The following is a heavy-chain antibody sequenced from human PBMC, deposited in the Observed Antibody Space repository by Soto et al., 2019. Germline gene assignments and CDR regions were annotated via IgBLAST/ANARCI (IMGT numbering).Heavy chain of an antibody. J-gene: IGHJ3*02. V-gene: IGHV4-39*01. CDR2: IYYSGST. D-gene: IGHD3-3*01. CDR3: ARRPTPHYDFWSGYTDAFDI. Sequence: PSETLSLTCTVSGGSISSSSYYWGWIRQPPGKGLEWIGSIYYSGSTYYNPSLKSRVTISVDTSKNQFSLKLSSVTAADTAVYYCARRPTPHYDFWSGYTDAFDIWGQGTMVTVSS. CDR1: GGSISSSSYY.